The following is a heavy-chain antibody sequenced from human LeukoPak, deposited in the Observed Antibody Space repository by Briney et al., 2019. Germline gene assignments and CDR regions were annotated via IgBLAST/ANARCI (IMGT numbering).Heavy chain of an antibody. V-gene: IGHV3-23*01. CDR1: GFTFSSYA. CDR2: IGGSGGST. CDR3: AKDLREYSSSWYGAFDI. J-gene: IGHJ3*02. D-gene: IGHD6-13*01. Sequence: GGSLRLSCAASGFTFSSYAMSWVRQAPGKGLEWVSAIGGSGGSTYYADSVKGRFTISRDNSKNTLYLQMNSLRAEDTAVYYCAKDLREYSSSWYGAFDIWGQGTMVTVSS.